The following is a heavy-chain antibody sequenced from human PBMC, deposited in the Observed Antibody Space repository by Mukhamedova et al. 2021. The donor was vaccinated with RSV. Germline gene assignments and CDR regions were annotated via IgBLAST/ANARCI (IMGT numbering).Heavy chain of an antibody. D-gene: IGHD3-22*01. V-gene: IGHV4-4*02. J-gene: IGHJ5*02. Sequence: VHQPPGKGLEWIGEVYQSGRTNYNPSLKSRVTISIDTSKNHFSLNLSSVTAADTAVYYCARDFYYDTRINWFDPWGQGILVTVSS. CDR2: VYQSGRT. CDR3: ARDFYYDTRINWFDP.